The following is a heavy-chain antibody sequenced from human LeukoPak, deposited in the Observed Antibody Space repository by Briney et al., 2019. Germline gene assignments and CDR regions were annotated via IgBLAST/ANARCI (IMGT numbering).Heavy chain of an antibody. CDR1: GYTFTGYY. CDR3: ARDWRYSSSSKPGY. CDR2: INPNSGGT. V-gene: IGHV1-2*02. J-gene: IGHJ4*02. D-gene: IGHD6-6*01. Sequence: GASVKVSCKASGYTFTGYYMHWVRQAPGQGLEWMGWINPNSGGTNYAQKFQGRVTMTRDTFISTAYMELSRLRSDDTAVYYCARDWRYSSSSKPGYWGQGTLVTVSS.